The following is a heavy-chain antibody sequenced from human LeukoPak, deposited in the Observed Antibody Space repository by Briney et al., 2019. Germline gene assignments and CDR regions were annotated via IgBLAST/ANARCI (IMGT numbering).Heavy chain of an antibody. J-gene: IGHJ5*02. D-gene: IGHD2-21*01. Sequence: SETLSLTCTVSGGSISSGSYYWSWIRQPAGKGLEGIGRTNISGSTNYNPSLKSRATISVDTSKNQFSLKLSSVTAADTAVYYCAREFRIRLDPWGQGTLVTVSS. CDR3: AREFRIRLDP. V-gene: IGHV4-61*02. CDR1: GGSISSGSYY. CDR2: TNISGST.